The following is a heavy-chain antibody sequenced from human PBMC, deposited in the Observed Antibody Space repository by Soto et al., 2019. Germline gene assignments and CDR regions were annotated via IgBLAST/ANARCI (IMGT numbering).Heavy chain of an antibody. D-gene: IGHD3-3*01. CDR2: INSDGSST. V-gene: IGHV3-74*01. J-gene: IGHJ6*04. Sequence: PGGSLRLSCAASGFTFSSYWMHWVRQAPGKGLVWVSRINSDGSSTSYADSVKGRFTISRDNAKNTLYLQMNSLRAEDTAVYYCARDTGVCGDTIFGVVSPMDGWGKGTTVPVDS. CDR3: ARDTGVCGDTIFGVVSPMDG. CDR1: GFTFSSYW.